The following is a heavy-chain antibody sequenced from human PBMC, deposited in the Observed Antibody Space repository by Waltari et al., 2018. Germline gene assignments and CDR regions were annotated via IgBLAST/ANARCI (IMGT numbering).Heavy chain of an antibody. V-gene: IGHV4-59*01. CDR1: GGSISGFY. D-gene: IGHD2-21*02. J-gene: IGHJ5*02. Sequence: QVQLQESGPSLLKPSETLSLICTVSGGSISGFYWSWVRQPPGKGLAWLGYNYYTGRTNLNPALQSRVTMSVGTSKNQLSRKLSSVTAADTAFYYCARGGGGDWEWFDPWGQGTLVTVSS. CDR2: NYYTGRT. CDR3: ARGGGGDWEWFDP.